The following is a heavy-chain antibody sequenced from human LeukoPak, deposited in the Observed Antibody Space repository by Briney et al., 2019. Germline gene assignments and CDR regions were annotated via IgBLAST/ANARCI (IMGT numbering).Heavy chain of an antibody. CDR3: ARGGVLWFGELMDS. CDR1: GGSISSTTHY. J-gene: IGHJ4*02. CDR2: IYYSGST. Sequence: SETLSLTCTVSGGSISSTTHYWGWIRQAPGKGLEWIGSIYYSGSTYYKSSLKSRVAISVDTSKHQFSLRLNSVTAADTAVYYCARGGVLWFGELMDSWGQGSLVTISS. V-gene: IGHV4-39*01. D-gene: IGHD3-10*01.